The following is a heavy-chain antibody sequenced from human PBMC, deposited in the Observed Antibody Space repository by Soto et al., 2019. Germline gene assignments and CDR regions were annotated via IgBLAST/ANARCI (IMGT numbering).Heavy chain of an antibody. V-gene: IGHV1-18*04. D-gene: IGHD3-3*01. Sequence: SXKVSFKASGYTXNSYGIRLVRQAPGQGLEWMGWIIAYNGNKNYAQKLQGRVTMTKDTSTSTAYMEMRRLRSDDTAVYYCARRVVLGWFDPWGQGTLGTVSS. CDR2: IIAYNGNK. CDR3: ARRVVLGWFDP. CDR1: GYTXNSYG. J-gene: IGHJ5*02.